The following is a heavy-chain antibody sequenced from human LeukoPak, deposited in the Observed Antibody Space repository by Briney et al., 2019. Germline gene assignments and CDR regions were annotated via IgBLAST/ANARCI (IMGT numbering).Heavy chain of an antibody. V-gene: IGHV4-34*01. CDR2: INHSGST. Sequence: SETLSLTCAVYGGSFSGYYWSWIRQPPGKGLEWIGEINHSGSTNYNPSLKSRVTISVDTSKNQFSLKLSSVTAADTAVYYCNSGYDFAFDIWGQGTMVTVSS. J-gene: IGHJ3*02. CDR1: GGSFSGYY. D-gene: IGHD5-12*01. CDR3: NSGYDFAFDI.